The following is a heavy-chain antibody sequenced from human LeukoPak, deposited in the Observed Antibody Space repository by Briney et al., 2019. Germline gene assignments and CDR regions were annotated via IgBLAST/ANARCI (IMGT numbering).Heavy chain of an antibody. V-gene: IGHV4-30-2*01. CDR1: GGSISSGGYS. CDR2: IYHSGST. D-gene: IGHD3-22*01. J-gene: IGHJ6*02. CDR3: TRHIGYDSSGYYRVEHGMDV. Sequence: SQTLSLTCAVSGGSISSGGYSWSWIRQPPGKGLEWIGYIYHSGSTYYNPSLKSRVTISVDRSKNQFSLKLSSVTAADTAVYYCTRHIGYDSSGYYRVEHGMDVWGQGTTVTVSS.